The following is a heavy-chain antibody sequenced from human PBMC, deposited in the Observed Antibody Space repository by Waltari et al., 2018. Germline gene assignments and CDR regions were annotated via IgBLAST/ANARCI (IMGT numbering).Heavy chain of an antibody. Sequence: EVQMVESGGGLVQPGGSLRLSCAASGFTFSTYWMHWVRQVPGKGLIWVSHANGDGSSPTYADSVKGRFTISRDNAKNTLYLQMNSLRAEDTAIYYCARDTPGDGIDYWGQGILVTVSS. D-gene: IGHD7-27*01. J-gene: IGHJ4*02. CDR2: ANGDGSSP. V-gene: IGHV3-74*01. CDR1: GFTFSTYW. CDR3: ARDTPGDGIDY.